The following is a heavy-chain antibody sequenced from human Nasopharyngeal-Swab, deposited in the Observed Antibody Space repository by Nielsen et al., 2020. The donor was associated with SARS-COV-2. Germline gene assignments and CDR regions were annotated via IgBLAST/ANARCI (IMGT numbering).Heavy chain of an antibody. CDR1: GFTFSDYY. Sequence: GESLKISCAASGFTFSDYYMSWIRQAPGKGLEWVSYISSSGSTIYYADSVKGRFTISRDNAKNSLYLQMNSLRAEDTAVYYCARSDYSGYDLYFDYWGQGTLVTVSS. J-gene: IGHJ4*02. D-gene: IGHD5-12*01. CDR2: ISSSGSTI. V-gene: IGHV3-11*04. CDR3: ARSDYSGYDLYFDY.